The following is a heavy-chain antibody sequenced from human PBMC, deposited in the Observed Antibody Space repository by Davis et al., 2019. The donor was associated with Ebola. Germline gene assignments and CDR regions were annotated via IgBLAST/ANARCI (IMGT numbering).Heavy chain of an antibody. J-gene: IGHJ4*02. V-gene: IGHV3-30*02. CDR3: AKDPAGHAAGDDY. Sequence: GGSLRLSCAASGFTFSSYGMHWVRQAPGKGLEWVAFIRYDGSNKYYADSVKGRFTISRDNSKNTLYLHMNNLRLEDTAVYYCAKDPAGHAAGDDYWGQGTLVTVSS. CDR1: GFTFSSYG. D-gene: IGHD2-2*01. CDR2: IRYDGSNK.